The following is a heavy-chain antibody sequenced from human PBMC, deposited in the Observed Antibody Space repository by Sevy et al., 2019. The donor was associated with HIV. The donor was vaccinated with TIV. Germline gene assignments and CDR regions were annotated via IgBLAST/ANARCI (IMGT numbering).Heavy chain of an antibody. V-gene: IGHV3-11*01. CDR2: MSTGGSVV. Sequence: GGSLRLSCAASGFTFSDYYMSWIRQAPGKGLEWVSYMSTGGSVVYYEDSVKGRFTICRDNAKNSLYLQMNSLRADDTAVYYCARDQGSGPPDYWGQGTLVTVSS. CDR1: GFTFSDYY. D-gene: IGHD6-19*01. J-gene: IGHJ4*02. CDR3: ARDQGSGPPDY.